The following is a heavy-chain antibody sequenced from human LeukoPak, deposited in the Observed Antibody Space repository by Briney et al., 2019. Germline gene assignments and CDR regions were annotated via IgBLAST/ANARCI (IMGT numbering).Heavy chain of an antibody. Sequence: PSEALSLTCTVSGGSISSSSYYWGWIRQPPGKGLEWIGSIYYSGSTYYNPSLKSRVTISVDTSKNQFSLKLSSVTAADTAVYYCARHGLPLPYYDSSGYGAFDIWGQGTMVTVSS. CDR1: GGSISSSSYY. CDR2: IYYSGST. CDR3: ARHGLPLPYYDSSGYGAFDI. J-gene: IGHJ3*02. V-gene: IGHV4-39*01. D-gene: IGHD3-22*01.